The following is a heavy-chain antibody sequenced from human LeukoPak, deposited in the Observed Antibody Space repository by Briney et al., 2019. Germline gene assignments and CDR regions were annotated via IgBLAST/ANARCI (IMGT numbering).Heavy chain of an antibody. J-gene: IGHJ6*03. CDR1: GGTFSSYA. V-gene: IGHV1-69*06. Sequence: GASVKVSCKASGGTFSSYAISWVRQAPGQGLEWMGGIIPIFGTANYAQKFQGRVTITADKSTSTAYMELSSLRSEDTAVYYCARALTKYYYYYYMDVWGKGTTVTVSS. CDR2: IIPIFGTA. CDR3: ARALTKYYYYYYMDV. D-gene: IGHD3-3*01.